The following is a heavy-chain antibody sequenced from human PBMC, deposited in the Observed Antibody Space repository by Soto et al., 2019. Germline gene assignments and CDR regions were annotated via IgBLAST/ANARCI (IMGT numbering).Heavy chain of an antibody. CDR2: ISGSGGST. J-gene: IGHJ6*02. D-gene: IGHD3-22*01. Sequence: GGSLRLSCAASGFTFSSYAMSWVRQAPGKGLEWVSAISGSGGSTYYADSVKGRFTISRDNSKNTLYLQMNSLRAEDTAVYYCAKDRDSSGYRPYYYGMGVWGQGTTVTVSS. CDR3: AKDRDSSGYRPYYYGMGV. CDR1: GFTFSSYA. V-gene: IGHV3-23*01.